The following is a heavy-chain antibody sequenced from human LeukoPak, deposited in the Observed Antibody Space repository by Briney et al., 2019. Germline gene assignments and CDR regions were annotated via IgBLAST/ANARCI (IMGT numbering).Heavy chain of an antibody. J-gene: IGHJ4*02. V-gene: IGHV3-30*03. D-gene: IGHD1-1*01. CDR3: AREQLGNMYFDY. Sequence: PGGSLRLSCAASGFTFISYAMHWVRQAPGKGLEWVAVISYDGSNEYYADSVKGRFTISRDNSKNTLYLQMISLRAEDTAVYYCAREQLGNMYFDYWGQGTLVTVSS. CDR1: GFTFISYA. CDR2: ISYDGSNE.